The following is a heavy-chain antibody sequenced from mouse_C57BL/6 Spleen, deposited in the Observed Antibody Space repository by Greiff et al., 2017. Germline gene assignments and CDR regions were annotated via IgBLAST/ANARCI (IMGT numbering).Heavy chain of an antibody. J-gene: IGHJ2*01. V-gene: IGHV3-6*01. CDR3: ARRAGTSYYFDY. CDR1: GYSITSGYY. D-gene: IGHD3-3*01. Sequence: EVQLQESGPGLVKPSQSLSLTCSVTGYSITSGYYWNWIRQFPGNKLEWMGYISYDGSNNYNPSLKNRISITRDTSKNQFFLKLNSVTTEDTATYYCARRAGTSYYFDYGGQGTTLTVSS. CDR2: ISYDGSN.